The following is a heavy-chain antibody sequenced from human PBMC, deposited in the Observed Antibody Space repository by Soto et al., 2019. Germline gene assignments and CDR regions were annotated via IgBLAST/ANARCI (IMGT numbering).Heavy chain of an antibody. J-gene: IGHJ4*02. CDR1: GFNVMSYW. Sequence: PGGSLRLSCAVSGFNVMSYWMSWVRQAPGKGLEWVSAISGSGGSTYYADSVKGRFTISRDSSKNTLYLQMNSLRAEDTAVYYCATQLIQLWLRAQPFDYWGQGTLVTVSS. CDR2: ISGSGGST. V-gene: IGHV3-23*01. D-gene: IGHD5-18*01. CDR3: ATQLIQLWLRAQPFDY.